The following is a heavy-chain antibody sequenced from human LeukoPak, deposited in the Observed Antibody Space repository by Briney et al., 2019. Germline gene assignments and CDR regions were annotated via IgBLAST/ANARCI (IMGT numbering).Heavy chain of an antibody. V-gene: IGHV1-69*01. CDR2: VIPIFGTA. CDR1: GGTFSSYA. D-gene: IGHD2-2*02. J-gene: IGHJ5*02. Sequence: ASVKVSCKASGGTFSSYAISWVRQAPGQGLEWMGGVIPIFGTANYAQKFQGGFTITADESTSTAFMELSSLRSEDTAVYYCARSLLGMVVVPAAIPGNWFDPWGQGTLVTVSS. CDR3: ARSLLGMVVVPAAIPGNWFDP.